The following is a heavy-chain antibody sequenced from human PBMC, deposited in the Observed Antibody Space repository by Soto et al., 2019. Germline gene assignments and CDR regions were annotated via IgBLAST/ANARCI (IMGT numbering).Heavy chain of an antibody. CDR2: IGTAGDA. CDR3: ARAFLTGVLDY. V-gene: IGHV3-13*04. Sequence: EVQLGESGGGLVQPGGSLRLSCAASGFTFSSYDMHWVRQVTGKGLEWVSAIGTAGDAYYPNSVKGRFTISRENAKNSLYLQMNSLRAGDTAVYYCARAFLTGVLDYWGQGTLVTVSS. J-gene: IGHJ4*02. D-gene: IGHD3-10*01. CDR1: GFTFSSYD.